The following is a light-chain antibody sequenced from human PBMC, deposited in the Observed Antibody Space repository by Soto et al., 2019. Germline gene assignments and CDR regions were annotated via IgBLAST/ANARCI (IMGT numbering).Light chain of an antibody. V-gene: IGKV3-11*01. J-gene: IGKJ5*01. Sequence: EIVLTQSPATLSLSPGQRATLSCRASQSVSTYLAWYQQKPGQAPRLFIYDTSKRANGIPARFSGSGSGTDFTLSSSSREPEDVAVYYCQQHSTLITFVQGTRLEI. CDR1: QSVSTY. CDR3: QQHSTLIT. CDR2: DTS.